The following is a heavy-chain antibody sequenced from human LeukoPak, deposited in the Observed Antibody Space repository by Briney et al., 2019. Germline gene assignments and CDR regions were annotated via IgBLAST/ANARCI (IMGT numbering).Heavy chain of an antibody. V-gene: IGHV1-24*01. CDR3: ATEAYCSSTSCPPKTNWFDP. J-gene: IGHJ5*02. D-gene: IGHD2-2*01. CDR1: GYTPTELS. Sequence: ASVKVSCKVSGYTPTELSMHWVRQAPGKGLEWMGGFDPEDGETIYAQKFQGRVTVTEDTSTDTAYMELSSLRSEDTAVYYCATEAYCSSTSCPPKTNWFDPWGQGTLVTVSS. CDR2: FDPEDGET.